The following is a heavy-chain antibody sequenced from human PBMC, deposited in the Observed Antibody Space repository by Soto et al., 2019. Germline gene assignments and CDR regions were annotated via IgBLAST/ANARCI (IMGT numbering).Heavy chain of an antibody. J-gene: IGHJ4*02. V-gene: IGHV3-30*03. D-gene: IGHD1-26*01. Sequence: QIQLVESGGDVVQPGKSLRLSCAASGFNFGFFGMHWVRQAPGKGLEWVAFISGDGINTQYADSVRGRFTLSRDYSRKTMYLQMDSLRDEDTALYYCARGNLSFDFDSWGLGTRVNVSS. CDR2: ISGDGINT. CDR3: ARGNLSFDFDS. CDR1: GFNFGFFG.